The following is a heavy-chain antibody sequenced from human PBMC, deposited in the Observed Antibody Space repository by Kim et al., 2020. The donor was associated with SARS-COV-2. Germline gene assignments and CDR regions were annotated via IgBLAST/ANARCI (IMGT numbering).Heavy chain of an antibody. CDR3: ARWGGSLTNGHYGPYDF. D-gene: IGHD3-16*01. CDR1: GGTFNNYA. V-gene: IGHV1-69*13. Sequence: SVKVSCKPSGGTFNNYAISWVRQAPGQGPQWMGAIVPTSGTTNYAQKFQDRVTITADESTSTAYMELSSLRFEDTAVYYCARWGGSLTNGHYGPYDFWGQGTLVIVSS. J-gene: IGHJ4*02. CDR2: IVPTSGTT.